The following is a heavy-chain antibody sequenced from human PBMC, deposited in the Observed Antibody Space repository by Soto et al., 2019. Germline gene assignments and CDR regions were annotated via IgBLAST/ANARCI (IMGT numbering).Heavy chain of an antibody. V-gene: IGHV3-33*01. Sequence: GGSLRLSCAASGFTLSSYGMHWVRQAPGKGLEWVAVIWYDGSNKYYADSVKGRFTISRDNSKNTLYLQMNSLRAEDTAVYYCAREGGDYYFDYWGQGTLVTVSS. J-gene: IGHJ4*02. CDR1: GFTLSSYG. D-gene: IGHD4-17*01. CDR2: IWYDGSNK. CDR3: AREGGDYYFDY.